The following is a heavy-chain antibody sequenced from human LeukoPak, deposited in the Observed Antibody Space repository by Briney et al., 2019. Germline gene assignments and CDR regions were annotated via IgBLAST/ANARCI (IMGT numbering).Heavy chain of an antibody. CDR2: IGTAGHT. V-gene: IGHV3-13*01. Sequence: GGSLRLSCAASGFTFSIYDMHWVRQAAGKGLEWVSGIGTAGHTYYSHSVEGRFTISRDNAKNSFYLHVNRLRVGDTAVYYCAREDASGLDYWGQGILVAVSS. CDR3: AREDASGLDY. CDR1: GFTFSIYD. D-gene: IGHD6-19*01. J-gene: IGHJ4*02.